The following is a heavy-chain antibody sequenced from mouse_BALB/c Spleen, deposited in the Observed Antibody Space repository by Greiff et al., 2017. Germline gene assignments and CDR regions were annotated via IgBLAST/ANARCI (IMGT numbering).Heavy chain of an antibody. D-gene: IGHD1-1*01. CDR3: VRGRYYYFDY. J-gene: IGHJ2*01. CDR1: GFSLTSYD. Sequence: VQGVESGPGLVAPSQSLSITCTVSGFSLTSYDISWIRQPPGKGLEWLGVIWTGGGTNYNSAFMSRLSISKDNSKSQVFLKMNSLQTDDTAIYYCVRGRYYYFDYWGQGTTLTVSS. CDR2: IWTGGGT. V-gene: IGHV2-9-2*01.